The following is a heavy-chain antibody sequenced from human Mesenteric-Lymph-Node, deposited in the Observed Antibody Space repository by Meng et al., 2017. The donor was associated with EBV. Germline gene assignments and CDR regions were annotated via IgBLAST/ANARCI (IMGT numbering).Heavy chain of an antibody. CDR1: GYTFTRYD. J-gene: IGHJ4*02. CDR3: ARGGPEMATISD. V-gene: IGHV1-8*01. Sequence: QLCQSSAEFMTPGAVGEATCKVSGYTFTRYDSNWVRQATGQGLEWMGWMNPNSGNTGYAQKFQGRVTMTRNTSISTAYMELSSLRSEDTAVYYCARGGPEMATISDWGQGTLVTVSS. CDR2: MNPNSGNT. D-gene: IGHD5-24*01.